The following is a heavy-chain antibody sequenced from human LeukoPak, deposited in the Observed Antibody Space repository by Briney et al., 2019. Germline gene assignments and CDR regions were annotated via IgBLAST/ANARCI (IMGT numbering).Heavy chain of an antibody. Sequence: SQTLSLTCTVSGGSISGDGYYWSWIRQPPGKGLEWIGEINHSGSTNYNPSLKSRVTISVDTSKNQFSLKLSSVTAADTAVYYCARFDYGDYEGWYFDLWGRGTQVTVSS. CDR1: GGSISGDGYY. CDR2: INHSGST. V-gene: IGHV4-30-2*01. D-gene: IGHD4-17*01. J-gene: IGHJ2*01. CDR3: ARFDYGDYEGWYFDL.